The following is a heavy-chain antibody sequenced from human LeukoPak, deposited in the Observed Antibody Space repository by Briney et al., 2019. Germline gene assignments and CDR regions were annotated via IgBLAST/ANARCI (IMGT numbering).Heavy chain of an antibody. CDR1: GGSIRSSSYY. CDR3: ARHGTVTTLFDY. J-gene: IGHJ4*02. V-gene: IGHV4-39*01. Sequence: SETLSLTCTVSGGSIRSSSYYRGWIRQPPGKGLEWIGSIYYSGSTYYNPSLKSRVTISVDTSKNQFSLKLSSVTAADTAVYYCARHGTVTTLFDYWGQGTLVTVSS. CDR2: IYYSGST. D-gene: IGHD4-17*01.